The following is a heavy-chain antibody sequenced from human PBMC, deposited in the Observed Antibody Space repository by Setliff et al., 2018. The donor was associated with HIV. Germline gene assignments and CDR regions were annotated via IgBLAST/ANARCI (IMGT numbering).Heavy chain of an antibody. J-gene: IGHJ6*03. CDR3: ARQVWLSDNHYYYYMDV. Sequence: SETLSLTCTLSGGSINNSDCNWAWIRQSPGKGLEWIASAYYIGSTYYSSLKSRAAISVDTSKNRFSLRLSSVTAADTAIYYCARQVWLSDNHYYYYMDVWGKGTTVTVSS. D-gene: IGHD2-21*01. V-gene: IGHV4-39*01. CDR2: AYYIGST. CDR1: GGSINNSDCN.